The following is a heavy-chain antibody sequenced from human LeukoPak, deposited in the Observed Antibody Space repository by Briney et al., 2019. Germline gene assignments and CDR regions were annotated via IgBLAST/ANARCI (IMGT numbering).Heavy chain of an antibody. CDR1: GGTFSSYA. Sequence: SVKVSCKASGGTFSSYAISWVRQAPGQGLEWMGGIIPILGTANYAQKFQGRVTITSDESTSTAYMELSSLRSEDTAVYYCARDRGSYGSGSYPLDYWGQGTLVTVSS. V-gene: IGHV1-69*13. CDR3: ARDRGSYGSGSYPLDY. CDR2: IIPILGTA. J-gene: IGHJ4*02. D-gene: IGHD3-10*01.